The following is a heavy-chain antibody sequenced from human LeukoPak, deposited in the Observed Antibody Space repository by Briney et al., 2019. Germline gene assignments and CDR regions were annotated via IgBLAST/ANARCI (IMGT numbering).Heavy chain of an antibody. D-gene: IGHD3-22*01. Sequence: PGGSLRLSCAASGFTFSDYYMSWIRQAPGKGLEWVSYISSSGSTIYYADSVKGRFTISRDNAKNSLYLQMNSLRAEDTAVYYCARDYYDSSGYPSYYYYGMDVWGQGTTVTVSS. J-gene: IGHJ6*02. CDR1: GFTFSDYY. V-gene: IGHV3-11*01. CDR3: ARDYYDSSGYPSYYYYGMDV. CDR2: ISSSGSTI.